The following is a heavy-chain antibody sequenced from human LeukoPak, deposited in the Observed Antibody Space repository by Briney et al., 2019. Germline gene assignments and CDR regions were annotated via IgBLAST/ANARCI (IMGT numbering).Heavy chain of an antibody. Sequence: NPSETLSLTCTVSGGSISSYYWSWIRQPPGKGLEWIAYISDTGSINYNPSLKSRVTISLETSKNQFSLKLSSVTAADTAVYYCAGHHPRNTVDFWGQGTLVTVSS. CDR1: GGSISSYY. J-gene: IGHJ4*02. CDR2: ISDTGSI. V-gene: IGHV4-59*08. CDR3: AGHHPRNTVDF. D-gene: IGHD2/OR15-2a*01.